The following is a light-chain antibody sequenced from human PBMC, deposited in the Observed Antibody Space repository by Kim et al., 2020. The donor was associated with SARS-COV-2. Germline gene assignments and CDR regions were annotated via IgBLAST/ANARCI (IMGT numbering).Light chain of an antibody. CDR3: NSRDSRGNHRWV. V-gene: IGLV3-19*01. J-gene: IGLJ3*02. Sequence: SSELTQDPAVSVALGQTVRITCQGDSLRSYYASWYQQKPGQAPVLVIYGKNNRPSGIPDRFSGSSSGNTASLTITGAQAEDEADYYCNSRDSRGNHRWVF. CDR2: GKN. CDR1: SLRSYY.